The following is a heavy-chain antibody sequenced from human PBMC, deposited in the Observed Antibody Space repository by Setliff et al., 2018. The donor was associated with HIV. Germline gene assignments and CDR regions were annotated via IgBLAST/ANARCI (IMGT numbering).Heavy chain of an antibody. CDR3: ANGYDFWSGSSKGNFDY. CDR1: GFIFSDAW. D-gene: IGHD3-3*01. CDR2: IKSKTDGGTA. Sequence: GGSLRLSCAASGFIFSDAWMSWVRQAPGKGLEWVGRIKSKTDGGTADYAAPVKGRFTISRDDSKNTLYLQMNSLKTEDTAVYYCANGYDFWSGSSKGNFDYWGQGTLVTVSS. V-gene: IGHV3-15*01. J-gene: IGHJ4*02.